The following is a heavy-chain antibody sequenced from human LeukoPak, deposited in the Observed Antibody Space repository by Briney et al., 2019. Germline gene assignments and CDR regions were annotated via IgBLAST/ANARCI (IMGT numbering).Heavy chain of an antibody. D-gene: IGHD6-19*01. CDR2: IYSGGST. CDR1: GFTVSSNY. J-gene: IGHJ4*02. Sequence: GGSLRLSCAASGFTVSSNYMSWVRQAPGKGLEWVSVIYSGGSTYYAPSVKGRFTISRDNSKNTLYLQMNSLRAEDTAVYYCARDRDSGYSSGWYPLGNWGQGTLVTVSS. V-gene: IGHV3-53*01. CDR3: ARDRDSGYSSGWYPLGN.